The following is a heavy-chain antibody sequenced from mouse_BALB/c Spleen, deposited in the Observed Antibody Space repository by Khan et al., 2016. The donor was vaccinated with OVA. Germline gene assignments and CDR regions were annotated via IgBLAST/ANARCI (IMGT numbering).Heavy chain of an antibody. D-gene: IGHD2-1*01. CDR1: GYTFTNYG. Sequence: QIQLVQSGPELKKPGETVKISCRASGYTFTNYGMNWVKQAPGQGLKWMGWINTYIGEPTYADDFKGRFAFSLETSASTAYLQINNLKNEDTATYCCARSNGNYGFAYWGQGTLVTVSA. CDR3: ARSNGNYGFAY. CDR2: INTYIGEP. V-gene: IGHV9-3-1*01. J-gene: IGHJ3*01.